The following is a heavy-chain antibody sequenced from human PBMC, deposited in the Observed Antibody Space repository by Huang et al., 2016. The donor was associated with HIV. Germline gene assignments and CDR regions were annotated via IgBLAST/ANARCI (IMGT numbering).Heavy chain of an antibody. J-gene: IGHJ6*02. CDR2: NKQDESEK. D-gene: IGHD1-7*01. CDR3: ATKTGAMDI. CDR1: TFSFGAYW. Sequence: VESGGRLVQPGGSIRLSCVGSTFSFGAYWMSWVRQTPGKGLEWGANNKQDESEKYYVESVKGRFNISRDNAKKILFLQMDNVRVEDTATYYCATKTGAMDIWGQGTAVTVS. V-gene: IGHV3-7*01.